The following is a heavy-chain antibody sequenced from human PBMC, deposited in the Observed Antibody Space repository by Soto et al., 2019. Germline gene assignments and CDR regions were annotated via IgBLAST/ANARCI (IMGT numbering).Heavy chain of an antibody. J-gene: IGHJ4*02. CDR1: GFTFSSYA. CDR2: ISGSGGST. D-gene: IGHD3-3*01. V-gene: IGHV3-23*01. Sequence: GGSLRLSCAASGFTFSSYAMSWVRQAPGKGLEWVSAISGSGGSTYYADSVKGRFTISRDNSKNTRYLQMNSLRAEDTAVYYCAKARAQYYDFWSGYPVDYWGQGTLVTVSS. CDR3: AKARAQYYDFWSGYPVDY.